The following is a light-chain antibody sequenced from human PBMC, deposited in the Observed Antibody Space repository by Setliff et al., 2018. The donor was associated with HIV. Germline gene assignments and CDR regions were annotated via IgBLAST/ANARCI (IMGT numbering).Light chain of an antibody. V-gene: IGLV2-23*01. CDR1: SNDVGNYNL. CDR3: CSHAGLTSYV. J-gene: IGLJ1*01. Sequence: QSALTQPASVSGSPGQSITISCTGTSNDVGNYNLVSWYQQHPGKAPKLIIYEANNRPSGVPFRFSGSKSGNTASLTISGLQAEDEADYYCCSHAGLTSYVFGSGTKVTVL. CDR2: EAN.